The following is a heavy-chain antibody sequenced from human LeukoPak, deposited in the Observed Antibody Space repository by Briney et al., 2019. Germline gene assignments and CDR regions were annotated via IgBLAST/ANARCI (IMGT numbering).Heavy chain of an antibody. CDR1: GGSISSYY. V-gene: IGHV4-4*07. CDR2: IYTSGST. CDR3: ARDRFGSGSYPDYFDY. Sequence: SETLSLTCTVSGGSISSYYWSWIRQPAGKKLGWIGRIYTSGSTNYNPSLKSRVTMSVDTSKNQFSLKLSSVTAADTAVYYCARDRFGSGSYPDYFDYWGQGTLVIVSS. D-gene: IGHD3-10*01. J-gene: IGHJ4*02.